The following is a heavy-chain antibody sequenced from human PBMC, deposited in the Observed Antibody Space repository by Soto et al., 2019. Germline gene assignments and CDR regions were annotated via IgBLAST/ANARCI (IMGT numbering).Heavy chain of an antibody. Sequence: GESLKISCKGSGYSFTSYWISWVRQMPGKGLEWMGRIDPSDSYTNYSPSFQGHVTISADKSISTAYLQWSSLKASDTAMYYCARDLDYGGSEDWFDPWGQGTLVTVSS. CDR1: GYSFTSYW. CDR3: ARDLDYGGSEDWFDP. V-gene: IGHV5-10-1*01. J-gene: IGHJ5*02. CDR2: IDPSDSYT. D-gene: IGHD4-17*01.